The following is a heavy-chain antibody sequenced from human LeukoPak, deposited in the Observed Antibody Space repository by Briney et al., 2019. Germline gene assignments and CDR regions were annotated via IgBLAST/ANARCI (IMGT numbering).Heavy chain of an antibody. CDR2: IHSSGGS. Sequence: SETLSLTCTVSGASISNYYWSWIRQTPGKGLEWMGHIHSSGGSSYYPSLKSRLTLSIDTSRNQLSLKLSSVTAADTAVYYCARGNAGYCSGGSCHADYYYGMDVWGQGTTVTVSS. CDR3: ARGNAGYCSGGSCHADYYYGMDV. V-gene: IGHV4-59*01. D-gene: IGHD2-15*01. CDR1: GASISNYY. J-gene: IGHJ6*02.